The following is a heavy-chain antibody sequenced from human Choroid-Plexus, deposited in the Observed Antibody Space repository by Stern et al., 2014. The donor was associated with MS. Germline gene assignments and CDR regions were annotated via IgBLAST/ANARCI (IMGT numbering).Heavy chain of an antibody. CDR1: GFTLGSCA. Sequence: QVQLMQSGGGVVQPGRPLRLSCVASGFTLGSCAMHWVRQAPGKGLDWVAGVSYDGSNKYYADSVKGRFTISRDNSQNTLYMQMSSLRPEDTAVYYCAKDRQYLTYFFDHWGQGSLVTVSS. CDR2: VSYDGSNK. V-gene: IGHV3-30*18. CDR3: AKDRQYLTYFFDH. D-gene: IGHD2/OR15-2a*01. J-gene: IGHJ5*02.